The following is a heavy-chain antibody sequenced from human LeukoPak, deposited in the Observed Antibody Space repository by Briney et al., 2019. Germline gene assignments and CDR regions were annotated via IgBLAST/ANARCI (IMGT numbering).Heavy chain of an antibody. CDR2: ISGSGTTI. Sequence: GGSLRLSCAASGFTFSSYEMNWVRQAPGKGLEWISYISGSGTTISYANSVKGRFTISKDNAMNSVYLQMTGLRVEDTAIYFCARINYFDSTGYGGEMDYWGQGNLVTVSS. D-gene: IGHD3-22*01. J-gene: IGHJ4*02. CDR1: GFTFSSYE. V-gene: IGHV3-48*03. CDR3: ARINYFDSTGYGGEMDY.